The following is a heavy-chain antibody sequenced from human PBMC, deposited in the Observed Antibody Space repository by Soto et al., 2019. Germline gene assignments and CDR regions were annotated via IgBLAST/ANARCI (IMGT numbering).Heavy chain of an antibody. D-gene: IGHD1-26*01. CDR1: GVSVSRDYQ. CDR3: ARAWDF. J-gene: IGHJ1*01. V-gene: IGHV4-30-4*01. Sequence: PPETLSLTCTVSGVSVSRDYQWIWIRQPPGKGLEWIGHISYSGSPYYHPSLRSRLSISVDTSKNQFSLKVKSVTAADTAVYYCARAWDFWGQGTLVTVSS. CDR2: ISYSGSP.